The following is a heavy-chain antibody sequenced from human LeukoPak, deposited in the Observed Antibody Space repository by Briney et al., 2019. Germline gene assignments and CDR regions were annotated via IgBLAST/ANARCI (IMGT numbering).Heavy chain of an antibody. CDR1: GFTFSSYA. J-gene: IGHJ3*02. Sequence: GRSLRLSCAASGFTFSSYAMHWVRQAPGKGLEWVAVISYDGSNKYYADSVKGRFTISRDNPKNSLYLQMNSLKTEDTAVYYCARRQLWDDGFDIWGQGTMVTVSS. V-gene: IGHV3-30*04. CDR3: ARRQLWDDGFDI. D-gene: IGHD5-18*01. CDR2: ISYDGSNK.